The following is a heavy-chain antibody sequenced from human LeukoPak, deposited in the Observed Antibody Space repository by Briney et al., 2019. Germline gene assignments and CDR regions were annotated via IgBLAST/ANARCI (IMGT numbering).Heavy chain of an antibody. CDR1: GFTFNSSW. V-gene: IGHV3-7*01. CDR3: ARVSPSWGSYGY. D-gene: IGHD1-26*01. J-gene: IGHJ4*02. CDR2: IKRDGTEK. Sequence: GGSLRLSCAASGFTFNSSWLSWVRLAPGKGLEWVANIKRDGTEKYYVDSVRGRFTISRDNAENSLFLQMNSLRVEDTAVYYCARVSPSWGSYGYWGQGTLVTVSS.